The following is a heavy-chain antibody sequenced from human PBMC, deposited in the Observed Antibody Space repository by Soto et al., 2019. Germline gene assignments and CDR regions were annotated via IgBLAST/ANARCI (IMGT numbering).Heavy chain of an antibody. J-gene: IGHJ4*02. V-gene: IGHV3-21*01. CDR2: ISSTTNYI. CDR1: GLTFTRYS. Sequence: GGSLRLSCAASGLTFTRYSMNWVRQAPGKGLEWVSSISSTTNYIYYADSMKGRFTVSRDNAKNSVYLDMNSLSAEDTAVYYCARESEDLTSNFDYWGQGTLVTVSS. CDR3: ARESEDLTSNFDY.